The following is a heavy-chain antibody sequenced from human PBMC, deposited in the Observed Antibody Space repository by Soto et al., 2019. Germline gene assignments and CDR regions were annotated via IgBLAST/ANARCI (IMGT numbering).Heavy chain of an antibody. CDR3: ARVTMVRGVIVAFDI. CDR2: IYSGGST. Sequence: GGSLRLSCAASGFTVSSNYMSWVRQAPGKGLEWVSVIYSGGSTYYADSVKGRFTISRDNSKNTLYLQMNSLRAEDTAVYYCARVTMVRGVIVAFDIWGQGTMVTVSS. J-gene: IGHJ3*02. CDR1: GFTVSSNY. D-gene: IGHD3-10*01. V-gene: IGHV3-66*01.